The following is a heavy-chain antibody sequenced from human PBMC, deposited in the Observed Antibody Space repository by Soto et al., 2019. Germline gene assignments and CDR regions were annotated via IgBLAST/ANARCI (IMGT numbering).Heavy chain of an antibody. V-gene: IGHV3-15*01. J-gene: IGHJ6*03. CDR1: GFTFSNAW. CDR2: IKSKTDGGTT. CDR3: TTDRNERLRFYYYYYYMDV. Sequence: GGSLRLSCAASGFTFSNAWMSWVRQAPGKGLEWVGRIKSKTDGGTTDYAAPVKGRFTISRDDSKNTLYLQMNSLKTEDTAVYYCTTDRNERLRFYYYYYYMDVWGKGTTVTVSS. D-gene: IGHD5-12*01.